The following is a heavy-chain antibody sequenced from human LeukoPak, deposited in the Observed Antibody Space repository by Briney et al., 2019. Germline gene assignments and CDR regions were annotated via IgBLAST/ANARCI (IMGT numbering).Heavy chain of an antibody. V-gene: IGHV1-18*04. J-gene: IGHJ4*02. CDR1: GYTFTNYV. Sequence: ASVKVSFKASGYTFTNYVINWVRQAPGQGLEWVRWISAYNGNTNYTQKFQGRLTITMDTSTSTAYMELRSLRSDDTAVYFCAREHIFERSRVDYWGQGTLVTVSS. CDR2: ISAYNGNT. CDR3: AREHIFERSRVDY. D-gene: IGHD2-21*01.